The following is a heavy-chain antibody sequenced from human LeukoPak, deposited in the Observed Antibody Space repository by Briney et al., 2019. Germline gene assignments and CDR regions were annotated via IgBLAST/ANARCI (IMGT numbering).Heavy chain of an antibody. CDR3: AKDSYYYYIDV. CDR2: IGYDGSNK. CDR1: GFTFRSYG. Sequence: SGGSLRLSCAASGFTFRSYGMHWVHQAPGKGLEWVTFIGYDGSNKYYTDSVKGRFTISRDNSKNTLYLQMNSLRTEDTAVYYCAKDSYYYYIDVWGKGTTVTVSS. J-gene: IGHJ6*03. V-gene: IGHV3-30*02.